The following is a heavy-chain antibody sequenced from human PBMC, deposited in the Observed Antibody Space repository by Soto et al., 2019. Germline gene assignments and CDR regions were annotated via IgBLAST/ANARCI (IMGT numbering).Heavy chain of an antibody. Sequence: QVQLQQWGAGLLKPSETLSLTCAVYGGSFSGYYWSWIRQPPGKGLEWIGEINHSGSTNYNPSLKSRVTISVDTSKNQFSLKLSSVTAADTAVYYCAREPDSSSWPLLDDAFDIWGQGTMVTVSS. CDR2: INHSGST. CDR1: GGSFSGYY. D-gene: IGHD6-13*01. V-gene: IGHV4-34*01. CDR3: AREPDSSSWPLLDDAFDI. J-gene: IGHJ3*02.